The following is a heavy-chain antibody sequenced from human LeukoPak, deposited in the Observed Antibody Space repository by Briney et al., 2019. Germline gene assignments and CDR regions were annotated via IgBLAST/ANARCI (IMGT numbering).Heavy chain of an antibody. D-gene: IGHD2-8*02. V-gene: IGHV3-23*01. CDR2: IFPSGGEI. CDR1: GFTFSTFA. Sequence: GGSLRLSCVASGFTFSTFAMIWVRQPPGKGLEWASSIFPSGGEIHYADSVRGRFTTSRDNSKSTLSLQMNSLRVEDTAIYYCATYRQVLLPFESWGQGTLVTVSS. J-gene: IGHJ4*02. CDR3: ATYRQVLLPFES.